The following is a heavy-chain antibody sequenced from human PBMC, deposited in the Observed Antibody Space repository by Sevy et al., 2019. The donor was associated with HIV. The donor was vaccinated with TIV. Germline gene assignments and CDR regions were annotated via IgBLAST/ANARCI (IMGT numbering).Heavy chain of an antibody. D-gene: IGHD3-22*01. Sequence: GGSLRLSCAASGFTFSSYTMSWVRQAPGKGLEWVSAISGSGGSTYYADSVKGRFTISRDNSKNTLYLQMNSLRAEDTAVYYCAKVAWDSSGYDIGYFDYWGQGTLVTVSS. V-gene: IGHV3-23*01. J-gene: IGHJ4*03. CDR1: GFTFSSYT. CDR2: ISGSGGST. CDR3: AKVAWDSSGYDIGYFDY.